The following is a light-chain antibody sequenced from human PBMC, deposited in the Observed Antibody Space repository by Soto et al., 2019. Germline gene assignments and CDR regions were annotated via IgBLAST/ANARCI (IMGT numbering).Light chain of an antibody. J-gene: IGKJ3*01. Sequence: EIVMTQSPATLSVSPGERATLSCRASQSVNSNLAWYQQKPGQAPRLLLYGVSTRATGIPARFSGGGSGTEFTLTISSLQSEDFAVYYCQQYNNWPRTFGPGTKGDFK. CDR3: QQYNNWPRT. V-gene: IGKV3D-15*01. CDR2: GVS. CDR1: QSVNSN.